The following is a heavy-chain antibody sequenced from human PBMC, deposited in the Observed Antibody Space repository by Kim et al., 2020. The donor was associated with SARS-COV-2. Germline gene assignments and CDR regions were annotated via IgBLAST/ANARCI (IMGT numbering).Heavy chain of an antibody. Sequence: SETLSLTCTVSGGSISSYYWSWIRQPPGKGLEWIGYIYYSGSTNYNPSLKSRVTISVDTSKNQFSLKLNSVTAADTAVYYCARVGKLVDYWGQGTLVTVSS. J-gene: IGHJ4*02. CDR2: IYYSGST. V-gene: IGHV4-59*01. CDR3: ARVGKLVDY. CDR1: GGSISSYY. D-gene: IGHD7-27*01.